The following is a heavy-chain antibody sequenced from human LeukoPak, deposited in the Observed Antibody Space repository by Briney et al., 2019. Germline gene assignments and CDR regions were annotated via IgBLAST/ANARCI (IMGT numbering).Heavy chain of an antibody. CDR3: VSGFSGSYRGR. V-gene: IGHV3-74*01. D-gene: IGHD1-26*01. Sequence: PGGSLRLSCAASGFTFRTHWMHWVRQAPGKGLVWVSRINTDGSISTYADSVKGRFTISRDNAKNTLYLQMNSLRAEDTAVYYCVSGFSGSYRGRWGQGTLVTVSS. J-gene: IGHJ4*02. CDR1: GFTFRTHW. CDR2: INTDGSIS.